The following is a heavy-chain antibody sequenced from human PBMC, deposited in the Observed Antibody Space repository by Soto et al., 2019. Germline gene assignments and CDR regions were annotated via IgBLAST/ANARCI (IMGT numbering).Heavy chain of an antibody. J-gene: IGHJ4*02. V-gene: IGHV1-24*01. D-gene: IGHD6-13*01. CDR3: ATGIAAAPTFDY. CDR1: GFTFTSYA. Sequence: ASVKVSCKASGFTFTSYAMHWVRQAPGQGLEWMGGIDPGDGKTNYAQKFQGRVTMTEDTSTDTAYMELSSLRSEDTAVYYCATGIAAAPTFDYWGQGTLVTVSS. CDR2: IDPGDGKT.